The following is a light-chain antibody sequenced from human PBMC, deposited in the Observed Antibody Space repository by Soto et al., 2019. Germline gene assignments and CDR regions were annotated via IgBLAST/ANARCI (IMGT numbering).Light chain of an antibody. CDR1: HSVSSY. Sequence: EIDWTRAPSGLSVAPGGRGTLTCRASHSVSSYLAWYQQKPGQAPRLLIYDASNRATGIPARFSGSGPGTDFTLTMSRLEPEDFAVYSCQQRSSWHAGVTLGPGTRLEIK. CDR3: QQRSSWHAGVT. CDR2: DAS. J-gene: IGKJ5*01. V-gene: IGKV3D-11*02.